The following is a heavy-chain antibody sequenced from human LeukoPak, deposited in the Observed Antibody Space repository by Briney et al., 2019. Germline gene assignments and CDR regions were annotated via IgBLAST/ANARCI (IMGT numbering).Heavy chain of an antibody. CDR1: GFTFSSYS. Sequence: GGSLRLSCAASGFTFSSYSMNWVRQAPGKGLEWVSSISAISNYIYYADSVKGRFTISRDNAKNSLYLQMNSLRAEDTAVYYCARDTSGYTFDDWGQGTLGTVSS. D-gene: IGHD5-18*01. CDR3: ARDTSGYTFDD. J-gene: IGHJ4*02. CDR2: ISAISNYI. V-gene: IGHV3-21*01.